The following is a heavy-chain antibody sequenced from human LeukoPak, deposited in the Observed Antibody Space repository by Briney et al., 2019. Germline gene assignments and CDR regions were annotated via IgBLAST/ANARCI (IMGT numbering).Heavy chain of an antibody. J-gene: IGHJ3*02. CDR3: AKSHGYGLIDI. V-gene: IGHV4-39*07. D-gene: IGHD3-10*01. CDR1: SGSISTINYY. Sequence: ASETLSRTCTVSSGSISTINYYWGSVRQPPGTARELIGNIFYSGSTYYSPSLKSRVTISLDTSRNQFSLKLNSVTAADTAVYYCAKSHGYGLIDIWGQGTMVTVSS. CDR2: IFYSGST.